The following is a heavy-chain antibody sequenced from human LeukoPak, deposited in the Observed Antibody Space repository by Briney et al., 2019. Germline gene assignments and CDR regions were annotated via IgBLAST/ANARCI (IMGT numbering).Heavy chain of an antibody. J-gene: IGHJ4*02. CDR2: INNSGST. V-gene: IGHV4-34*01. D-gene: IGHD2-2*01. CDR3: ARGAGYCTSTTCPSLDY. CDR1: GGSFSGYY. Sequence: SETLSLTCAVYGGSFSGYYWSWIRQPPGKGLEWIGEINNSGSTNPNPSLTSRVTISADTTKKQFSLKLSSVTAADTAVYYCARGAGYCTSTTCPSLDYWGQGTLVTVSS.